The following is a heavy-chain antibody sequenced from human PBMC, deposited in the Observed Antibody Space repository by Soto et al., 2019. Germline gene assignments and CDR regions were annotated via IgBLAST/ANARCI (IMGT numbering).Heavy chain of an antibody. CDR3: ARLTGTTFGSKYYYYYMDV. CDR1: GGSISSSSYY. Sequence: QLQLQESGPGLVKPSETLSLTCTVSGGSISSSSYYWGWIRQPPGKGLEWIGSIYYSGSNYYNPSLQGRVTISVDTSKNQFSLKLSSVTAADTAVYYCARLTGTTFGSKYYYYYMDVWGKGTTVTVSS. D-gene: IGHD1-7*01. J-gene: IGHJ6*03. V-gene: IGHV4-39*01. CDR2: IYYSGSN.